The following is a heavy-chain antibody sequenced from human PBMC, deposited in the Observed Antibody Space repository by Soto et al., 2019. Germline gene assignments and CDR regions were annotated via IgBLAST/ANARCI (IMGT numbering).Heavy chain of an antibody. D-gene: IGHD2-15*01. J-gene: IGHJ4*02. CDR3: ARGVGGYCSGGSCPDLDY. CDR2: ITGSGGST. CDR1: GFTFGTSA. V-gene: IGHV3-23*01. Sequence: EVQLLESGGGLVQPGGSLRLSCAASGFTFGTSAMSWVRQAPGKGLEWVSLITGSGGSTYYADSVKGRFTISRDNSKNTLYLQMNSLRAEDAAVYYCARGVGGYCSGGSCPDLDYWGQGTLVTVSS.